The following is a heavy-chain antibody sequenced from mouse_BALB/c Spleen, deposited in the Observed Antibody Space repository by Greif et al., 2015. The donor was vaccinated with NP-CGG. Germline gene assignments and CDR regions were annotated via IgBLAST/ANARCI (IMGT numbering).Heavy chain of an antibody. CDR3: ARSGYYGSSYWYFDV. Sequence: EVQLQQSGAELVKPGASVKLSCTASGFNIKDTYMHWVKQRPEQGLEWTGRIDPANGNTKYDPKFQGKATITADTSPNTAYLQLSSLASEDTAVYYCARSGYYGSSYWYFDVWGAGTTVTVSS. D-gene: IGHD1-1*01. CDR2: IDPANGNT. J-gene: IGHJ1*01. CDR1: GFNIKDTY. V-gene: IGHV14-3*02.